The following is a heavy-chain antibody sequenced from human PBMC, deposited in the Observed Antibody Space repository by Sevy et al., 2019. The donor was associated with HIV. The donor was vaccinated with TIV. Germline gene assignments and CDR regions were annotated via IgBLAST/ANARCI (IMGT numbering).Heavy chain of an antibody. CDR1: GGSFSGYY. V-gene: IGHV4-34*01. Sequence: SETLSLTCAVYGGSFSGYYWSWIRQPPGKGLEWIGEINHSGSTNYNPSLKSRVTISVDTSKNQFSLKLSSVTAADTAVYYCARVQTPLAAAGAYYYYYYYMDVWGKGTTVTVSS. D-gene: IGHD6-13*01. CDR2: INHSGST. J-gene: IGHJ6*03. CDR3: ARVQTPLAAAGAYYYYYYYMDV.